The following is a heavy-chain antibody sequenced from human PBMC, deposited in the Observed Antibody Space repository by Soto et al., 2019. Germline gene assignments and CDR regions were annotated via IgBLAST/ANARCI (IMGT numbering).Heavy chain of an antibody. CDR1: GGSISSSNW. V-gene: IGHV4-4*02. Sequence: SETLSLTCAVSGGSISSSNWWSWVRQPPGKGLEWIGEIYHSGSTNYNPSLKSRATISVDKSKNQFSLKLSSVTAADTAVYYCARTPIEYSSFDPWGQGTLVTVSS. CDR2: IYHSGST. CDR3: ARTPIEYSSFDP. J-gene: IGHJ5*02. D-gene: IGHD6-6*01.